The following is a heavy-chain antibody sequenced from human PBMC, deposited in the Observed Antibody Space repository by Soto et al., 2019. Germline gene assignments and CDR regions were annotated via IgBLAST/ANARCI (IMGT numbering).Heavy chain of an antibody. V-gene: IGHV4-34*01. Sequence: QVQLQQWGAGLLKPSETLSLTCAVYGESFNGYYWSWIRQPPGKGLEWIGEINHLGSTNYNPSLKSRVTISVDTSKNQFSLKLTSVTAADTAVYYCARGGVHFVVVAATDFQHWGQCTLVTVSS. CDR2: INHLGST. D-gene: IGHD2-21*02. J-gene: IGHJ1*01. CDR3: ARGGVHFVVVAATDFQH. CDR1: GESFNGYY.